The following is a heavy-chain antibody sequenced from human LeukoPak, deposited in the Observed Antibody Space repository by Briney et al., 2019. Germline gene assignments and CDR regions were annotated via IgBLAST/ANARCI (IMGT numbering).Heavy chain of an antibody. CDR2: IYHSGST. V-gene: IGHV4-38-2*02. D-gene: IGHD1-1*01. CDR3: ARYSLGRFLLDY. CDR1: GYSISSGYY. J-gene: IGHJ4*02. Sequence: PWETLSLTCTVSGYSISSGYYWGWIRQPPGKGLEWIGSIYHSGSTYYNPSLKSRVTISVDTSKNQFSLKLSSVTAADTAVYYCARYSLGRFLLDYWGQGTLITVSS.